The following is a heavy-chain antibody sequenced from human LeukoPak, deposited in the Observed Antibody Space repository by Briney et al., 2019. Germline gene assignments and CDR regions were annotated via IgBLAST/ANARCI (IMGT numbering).Heavy chain of an antibody. J-gene: IGHJ3*02. Sequence: SETLSLTCTVSGYSISSGYYWGWIRQPPGKGLEWIGSILHSGSTYYNPSLKSRVTISADTSKNQFSLKLSSATAADTAVYYCARLYSGSFHAFDIWGQGTMVTVSS. CDR3: ARLYSGSFHAFDI. D-gene: IGHD1-26*01. CDR1: GYSISSGYY. CDR2: ILHSGST. V-gene: IGHV4-38-2*02.